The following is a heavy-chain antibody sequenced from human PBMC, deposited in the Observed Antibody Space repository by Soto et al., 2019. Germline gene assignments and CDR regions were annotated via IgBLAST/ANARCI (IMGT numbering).Heavy chain of an antibody. CDR2: IKSKTDGGTT. CDR1: GFTFSNAW. J-gene: IGHJ4*02. V-gene: IGHV3-15*07. CDR3: TTDDLIVVVVAATQGTDY. D-gene: IGHD2-15*01. Sequence: GGSLRLSCAASGFTFSNAWMNWVRQAPGKGLEWVGRIKSKTDGGTTDYAAPVKGRFTISRDDSKNTLYLQMNSLKTKDTAVYYCTTDDLIVVVVAATQGTDYWGQGTLVTVSS.